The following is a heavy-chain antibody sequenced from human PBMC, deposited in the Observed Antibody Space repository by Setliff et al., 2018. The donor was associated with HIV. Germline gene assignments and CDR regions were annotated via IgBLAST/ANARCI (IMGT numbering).Heavy chain of an antibody. J-gene: IGHJ6*03. CDR1: GGSIISSTYF. D-gene: IGHD2-2*01. Sequence: SETLSLTCTVSGGSIISSTYFWGWIRQPPGKGLEWIGSIYYSGSTYYNPSLKSRVTISIDTSKNEFSLKLSSVTAADTAVYYCARSGYIGYCSSTSCYGYYYMDVWGKGTTVTVSS. V-gene: IGHV4-39*07. CDR2: IYYSGST. CDR3: ARSGYIGYCSSTSCYGYYYMDV.